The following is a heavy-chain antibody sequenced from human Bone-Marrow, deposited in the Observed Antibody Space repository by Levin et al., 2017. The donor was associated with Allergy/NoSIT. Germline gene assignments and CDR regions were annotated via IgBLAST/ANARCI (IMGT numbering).Heavy chain of an antibody. CDR1: GGSLSGYY. V-gene: IGHV4-34*01. CDR2: VNHSGRT. J-gene: IGHJ4*02. D-gene: IGHD6-13*01. Sequence: SETLSLTCAVYGGSLSGYYWNWIRQPPGKGLEWIGEVNHSGRTSYNPSLKSRVTISLDTSKNQFSLKLSSVTAADTSVYYCARVLSSSWYWYFDYWGQGTLVTVSS. CDR3: ARVLSSSWYWYFDY.